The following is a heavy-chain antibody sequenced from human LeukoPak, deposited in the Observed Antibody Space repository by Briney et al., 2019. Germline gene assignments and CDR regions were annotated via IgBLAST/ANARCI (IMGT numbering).Heavy chain of an antibody. D-gene: IGHD3-10*02. J-gene: IGHJ6*04. CDR1: GFTFSSYG. V-gene: IGHV3-23*01. CDR3: AELGITMIGGV. Sequence: PGGSLRLSCAASGFTFSSYGMSWVRQAPGKGLEWVSAISGSGGSAYYADSVKGRFTISRDNAKNSLYLQMNSLRAEDTAVYYCAELGITMIGGVWGKGTTVTISS. CDR2: ISGSGGSA.